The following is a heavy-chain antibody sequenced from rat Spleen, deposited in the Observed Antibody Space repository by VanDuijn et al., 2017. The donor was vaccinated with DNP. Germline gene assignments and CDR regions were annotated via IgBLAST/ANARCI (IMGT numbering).Heavy chain of an antibody. CDR3: ARGAGSPYWYFDF. Sequence: EVQLVESGGDLVQPGRSLKLSCTASGFTFSDFPMAWIRQVPGKGLEWVASITSSGSRTYYPDSVKGRFTISRDNAENTLYLQMNSLRSEDTATYYCARGAGSPYWYFDFWGPGTMVTVSS. J-gene: IGHJ1*01. D-gene: IGHD5-1*01. V-gene: IGHV5-31*01. CDR1: GFTFSDFP. CDR2: ITSSGSRT.